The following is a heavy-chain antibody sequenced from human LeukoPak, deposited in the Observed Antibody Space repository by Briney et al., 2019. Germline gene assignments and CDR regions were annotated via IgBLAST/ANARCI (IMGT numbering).Heavy chain of an antibody. CDR3: ARLYSGRQTFDY. CDR2: IYYSGST. V-gene: IGHV4-39*01. CDR1: GGSIIRSNYC. J-gene: IGHJ4*02. Sequence: PSETLSLTCIVSGGSIIRSNYCWGWIRQPPGKGLEWIGSIYYSGSTYHNPSLKSRVAISVDTSRNQFSLKLKSVSAADTAVYYCARLYSGRQTFDYWGQGTLVAVSS. D-gene: IGHD1-26*01.